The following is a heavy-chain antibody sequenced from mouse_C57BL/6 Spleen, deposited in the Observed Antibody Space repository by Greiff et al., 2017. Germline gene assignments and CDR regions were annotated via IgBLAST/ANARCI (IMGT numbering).Heavy chain of an antibody. J-gene: IGHJ1*03. CDR2: ISSGGSYT. D-gene: IGHD1-1*01. Sequence: EVKLMESGGDLVKPGGSLKLSCAASGFTFSSYGMSWVRQTPDKRLEWVATISSGGSYTYYPDSVKGRFTISRDNAKNTLYLQMSSLKSEDTAMYYCARHGATVWYFDVWGTGTTVTVSS. V-gene: IGHV5-6*01. CDR1: GFTFSSYG. CDR3: ARHGATVWYFDV.